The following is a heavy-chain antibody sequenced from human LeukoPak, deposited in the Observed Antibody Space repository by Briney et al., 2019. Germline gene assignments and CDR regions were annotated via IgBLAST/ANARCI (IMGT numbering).Heavy chain of an antibody. CDR1: GFTVSGNY. D-gene: IGHD3-10*01. CDR2: IHRGGST. V-gene: IGHV3-66*01. CDR3: ARDPGYGLGVDYGDY. Sequence: GGSLRLSCAASGFTVSGNYMSWVRQAPGKGLEWLSVIHRGGSTYYADSVKGRITIPRDSSKNTVFLQMDSLRAEDTAVYYCARDPGYGLGVDYGDYWGQGTLVTVSS. J-gene: IGHJ4*02.